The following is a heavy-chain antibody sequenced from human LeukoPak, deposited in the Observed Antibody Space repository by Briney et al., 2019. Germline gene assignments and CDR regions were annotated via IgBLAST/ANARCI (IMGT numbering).Heavy chain of an antibody. CDR2: IYTSGST. J-gene: IGHJ4*02. Sequence: PSETLSFTCTVSGGSISSGSYYWSWIRQPAGKGLEWIGRIYTSGSTNYNPSLKSRVTISVDTSKNQFSLKLSSVTAADTAVYYCARETIPEGLDYWGQGTLVTVSS. CDR3: ARETIPEGLDY. V-gene: IGHV4-61*02. D-gene: IGHD3-3*01. CDR1: GGSISSGSYY.